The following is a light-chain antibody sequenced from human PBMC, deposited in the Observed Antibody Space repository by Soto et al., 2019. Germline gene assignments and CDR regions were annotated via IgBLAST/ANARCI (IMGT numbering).Light chain of an antibody. V-gene: IGLV2-23*02. CDR1: NSDVGNFNL. J-gene: IGLJ3*02. CDR2: EVL. CDR3: CSYAPGNTWV. Sequence: QSVLTQPASVSGSPGQSITISCSGTNSDVGNFNLVSWYQQYPGKAPQLIVYEVLKRPSGVSNRFSGSKSGYLASLTISGLQAEDEADYYCCSYAPGNTWVFGGGTKVTVL.